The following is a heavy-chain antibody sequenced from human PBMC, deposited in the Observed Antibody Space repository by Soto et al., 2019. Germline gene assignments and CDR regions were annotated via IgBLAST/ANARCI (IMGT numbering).Heavy chain of an antibody. V-gene: IGHV3-48*03. J-gene: IGHJ4*02. CDR1: GFTFSSYE. CDR3: ARAYYYDSSGYPFDY. CDR2: ISSSGSTI. Sequence: LRLSCAASGFTFSSYEMNWVRQAPGKGLEWVSYISSSGSTIYYADSVKGRFTISRDNAKNSLYLQMNSLRAEDTAVYYCARAYYYDSSGYPFDYWGQGTLVTVSS. D-gene: IGHD3-22*01.